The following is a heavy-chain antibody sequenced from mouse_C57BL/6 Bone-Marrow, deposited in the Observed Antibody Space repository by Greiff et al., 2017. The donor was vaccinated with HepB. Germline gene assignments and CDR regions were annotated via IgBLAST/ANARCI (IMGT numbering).Heavy chain of an antibody. J-gene: IGHJ4*01. CDR2: IHPNSGST. CDR1: GYTFTSYW. Sequence: QVQLKQPGAELVKPGASVKLSCKASGYTFTSYWMHWVKQRPGQGLEWIGMIHPNSGSTNYNEKFKSKATLTVDKSSSTAYMQLSSLTSEDSAVYYCARSENYGSSPYYAMDYWGQGTSVTVSS. CDR3: ARSENYGSSPYYAMDY. V-gene: IGHV1-64*01. D-gene: IGHD1-1*01.